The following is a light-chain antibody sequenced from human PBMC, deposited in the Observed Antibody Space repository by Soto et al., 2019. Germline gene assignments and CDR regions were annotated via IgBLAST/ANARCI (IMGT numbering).Light chain of an antibody. CDR1: QSVLSTSKNKNF. CDR2: WAS. CDR3: QQYYITPRT. Sequence: DIVMTQSPDSLAVSLGERATINCKSSQSVLSTSKNKNFLAWYQQKPGQPPRLLIYWASTRESGVPDRFSGGGSGTDFTLTISSLQAEDGAVYYCQQYYITPRTFGQGTKVEI. J-gene: IGKJ1*01. V-gene: IGKV4-1*01.